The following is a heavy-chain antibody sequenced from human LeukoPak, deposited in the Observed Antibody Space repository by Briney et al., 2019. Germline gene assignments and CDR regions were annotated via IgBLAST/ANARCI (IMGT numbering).Heavy chain of an antibody. V-gene: IGHV3-74*01. J-gene: IGHJ5*02. CDR2: INSDGSST. CDR3: ARGARRWELLGGFDP. D-gene: IGHD1-26*01. CDR1: GFTFSSYW. Sequence: GGSLRLSCAASGFTFSSYWMHWDRQAPGKGLVWVSRINSDGSSTSYADSVKGRFTISRDNAKNTLYLQMNSLRAEDTAVYYCARGARRWELLGGFDPWGQGTLVTVSS.